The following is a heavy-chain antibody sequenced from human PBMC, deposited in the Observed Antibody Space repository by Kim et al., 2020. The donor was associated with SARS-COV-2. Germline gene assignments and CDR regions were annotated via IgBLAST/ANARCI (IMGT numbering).Heavy chain of an antibody. CDR3: ARLDSATYYDFWSGYYTPYYFDY. V-gene: IGHV1-18*01. Sequence: ASVKVSCKASGYTFTSYGISWVRQAPGQGLEWMGWISAYNGNTNYAQKLQGRVTMTTDTSTSTAYMELRSLRSDDTAVYYCARLDSATYYDFWSGYYTPYYFDYWGQGTLVTVSS. D-gene: IGHD3-3*01. CDR1: GYTFTSYG. CDR2: ISAYNGNT. J-gene: IGHJ4*02.